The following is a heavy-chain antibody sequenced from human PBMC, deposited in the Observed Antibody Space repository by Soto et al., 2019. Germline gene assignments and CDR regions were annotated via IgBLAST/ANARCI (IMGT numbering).Heavy chain of an antibody. CDR1: GYTFTSYG. CDR3: ARVALAMVRGVTKKIDY. D-gene: IGHD3-10*01. CDR2: ISAYNGNT. V-gene: IGHV1-18*01. J-gene: IGHJ4*02. Sequence: ASVKVSCKASGYTFTSYGISWVRQAPGQGLEWMGWISAYNGNTNYAQKLQGRVTMTTDTSTSTAYMELRSLRSDDTAVYYCARVALAMVRGVTKKIDYWGRGTLVTVSS.